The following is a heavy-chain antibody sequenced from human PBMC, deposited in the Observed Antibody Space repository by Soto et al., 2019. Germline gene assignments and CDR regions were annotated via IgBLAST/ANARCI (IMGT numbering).Heavy chain of an antibody. V-gene: IGHV3-9*01. J-gene: IGHJ4*02. CDR1: GFTFYNYA. Sequence: PWGSLRLSCAASGFTFYNYAMHCVRQAPGKGLEWVSGISWNSNTIAYADSVKGRFTISRDNAKNSLYLQMNSLRAEDTAFYYCAKDTGPNWGQGTLVTVSS. CDR2: ISWNSNTI. CDR3: AKDTGPN.